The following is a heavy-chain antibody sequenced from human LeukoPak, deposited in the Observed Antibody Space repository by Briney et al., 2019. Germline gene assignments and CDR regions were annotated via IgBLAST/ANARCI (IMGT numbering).Heavy chain of an antibody. D-gene: IGHD3-22*01. Sequence: SETLSLTCTVSGGSISSSSYYWGWIRQPPGKGLEWIGSIYYSSGRTYYSSSLRSRVTISVDTSKNQFSLKLSSVTAADTALYYCARSHNYYYDTNGYYTAFDIWGQGTMVTVSS. J-gene: IGHJ3*02. V-gene: IGHV4-39*07. CDR2: IYYSSGRT. CDR3: ARSHNYYYDTNGYYTAFDI. CDR1: GGSISSSSYY.